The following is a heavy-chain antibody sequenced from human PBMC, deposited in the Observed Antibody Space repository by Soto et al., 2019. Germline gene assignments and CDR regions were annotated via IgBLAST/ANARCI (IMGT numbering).Heavy chain of an antibody. Sequence: ASVKVACKASGYTFTGYYMHWVRQAPGQGLEWMGWINPNSGGTNYAQKFQGRVTMTRDTSISTAYMELSRLRSDDTAVYYCARVAEPIQSSRGWPNDNWFDPWGQGTLVTVSS. CDR2: INPNSGGT. J-gene: IGHJ5*02. CDR1: GYTFTGYY. V-gene: IGHV1-2*02. D-gene: IGHD6-19*01. CDR3: ARVAEPIQSSRGWPNDNWFDP.